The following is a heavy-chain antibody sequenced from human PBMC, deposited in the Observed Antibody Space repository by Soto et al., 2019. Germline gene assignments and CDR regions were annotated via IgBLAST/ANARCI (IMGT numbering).Heavy chain of an antibody. CDR3: AKDLDYAFDY. V-gene: IGHV3-30*18. D-gene: IGHD4-17*01. CDR1: GFTFSSDG. CDR2: ISYDGSNK. J-gene: IGHJ4*02. Sequence: GGSLRLSCAASGFTFSSDGMHWVRKAPGKGLEWVAVISYDGSNKYYADSVKGRFTISRDNSKNTLYLQMNSLRAEDTAVYYCAKDLDYAFDYWGQGTLVTVSS.